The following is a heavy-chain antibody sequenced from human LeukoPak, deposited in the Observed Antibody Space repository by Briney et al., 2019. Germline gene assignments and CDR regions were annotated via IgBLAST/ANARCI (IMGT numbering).Heavy chain of an antibody. CDR3: AKVDYYDGSGYYYDAFDI. V-gene: IGHV3-23*01. CDR2: ISGSGGSA. J-gene: IGHJ3*02. D-gene: IGHD3-22*01. CDR1: GFTFSSYA. Sequence: PGGSLRLSCAASGFTFSSYAMSWVRQAPGKGLEWVSGISGSGGSAYYADSVKGRFTISRDNSKNTLYLQVNSLRAEDTAVYYCAKVDYYDGSGYYYDAFDIRGQGAMVTVSS.